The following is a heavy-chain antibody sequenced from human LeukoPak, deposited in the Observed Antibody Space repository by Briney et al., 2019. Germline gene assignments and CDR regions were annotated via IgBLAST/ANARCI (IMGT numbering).Heavy chain of an antibody. V-gene: IGHV1-18*01. CDR3: ARNTDYDILTGNNY. J-gene: IGHJ4*02. CDR1: GYTFTSYG. Sequence: ASVKVSCKSSGYTFTSYGISWVRQAPGQGLEWMGWISAYNGNTEYAQKLQGRVTLTTDTSTSTAYMELRSLRSDDTAVYYCARNTDYDILTGNNYWGQGTLVTVSS. CDR2: ISAYNGNT. D-gene: IGHD3-9*01.